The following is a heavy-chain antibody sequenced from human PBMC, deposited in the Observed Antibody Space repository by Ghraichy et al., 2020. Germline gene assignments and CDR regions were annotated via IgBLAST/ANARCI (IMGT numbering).Heavy chain of an antibody. CDR3: TTYNWNHYFDY. CDR2: IKSKTDGGTT. CDR1: GFTFSNAW. Sequence: GGSLRLSCAASGFTFSNAWMSWVRQAPGKGLEWVGHIKSKTDGGTTDYAAPVKGRFTISRDDSKNTLYLQMNSLKTEDTAVYYCTTYNWNHYFDYWGQGTLVTVSS. D-gene: IGHD1-1*01. V-gene: IGHV3-15*01. J-gene: IGHJ4*02.